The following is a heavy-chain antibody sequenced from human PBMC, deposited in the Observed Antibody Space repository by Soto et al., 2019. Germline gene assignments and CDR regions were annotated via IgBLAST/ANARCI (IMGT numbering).Heavy chain of an antibody. CDR1: GYTCTSYY. CDR3: ARRGIVVMAFDI. D-gene: IGHD3-22*01. Sequence: ASVRVSCKASGYTCTSYYMHWVRQAPGQGLEWMGIINPSGGSTSYAQKFQGRVTMTRDTSTSTVYMELSSLRSEDTAVYYCARRGIVVMAFDIWGQGTMVTVSS. J-gene: IGHJ3*02. CDR2: INPSGGST. V-gene: IGHV1-46*01.